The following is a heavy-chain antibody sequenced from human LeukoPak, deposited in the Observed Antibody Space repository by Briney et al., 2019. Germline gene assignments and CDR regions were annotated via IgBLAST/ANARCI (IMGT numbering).Heavy chain of an antibody. Sequence: SETLSLTCTVSRGSISSYYWSWIRQPPGKGLEWIGYIYYSGSTNYNPSLKSRVTISVDTSKNQFSLKLSSVTAADTAVYYCARAPYGSATNNYYMDVWGKGTTVTVSS. CDR2: IYYSGST. CDR1: RGSISSYY. J-gene: IGHJ6*03. D-gene: IGHD3-10*01. CDR3: ARAPYGSATNNYYMDV. V-gene: IGHV4-59*01.